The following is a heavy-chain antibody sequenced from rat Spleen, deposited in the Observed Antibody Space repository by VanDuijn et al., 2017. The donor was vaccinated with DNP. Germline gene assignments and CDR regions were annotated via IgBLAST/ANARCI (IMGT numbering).Heavy chain of an antibody. CDR1: GFTFSSYW. CDR2: INTDGDST. CDR3: AKDRDGGFAMDA. Sequence: EVQLVETGGGLVQPGRSLKLSCVASGFTFSSYWMYWIRQAPGKGLEWVASINTDGDSTHYPDSVKGRFTISRYNAENTVDLQMNSLRSEDTATYYCAKDRDGGFAMDAWGQGTSVTVSS. V-gene: IGHV5-58*01. D-gene: IGHD1-11*01. J-gene: IGHJ4*01.